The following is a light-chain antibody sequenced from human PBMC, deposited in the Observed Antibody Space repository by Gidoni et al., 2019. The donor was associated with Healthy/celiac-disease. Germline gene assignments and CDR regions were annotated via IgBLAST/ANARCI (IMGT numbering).Light chain of an antibody. J-gene: IGLJ2*01. CDR2: RDS. Sequence: GQTARITCGGNNIGSKNVHWYQQKPGQAPVLVIYRDSNRPSGIPERFSGSNSGNTATLTNSRAQAGDEADYYCQVWDSSTSVVFGGGTKLTVL. CDR3: QVWDSSTSVV. V-gene: IGLV3-9*01. CDR1: NIGSKN.